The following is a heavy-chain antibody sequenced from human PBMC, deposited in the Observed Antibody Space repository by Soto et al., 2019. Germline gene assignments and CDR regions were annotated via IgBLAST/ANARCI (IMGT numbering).Heavy chain of an antibody. CDR2: ISTSSGSS. CDR3: AILKLWGDFPADH. J-gene: IGHJ4*02. V-gene: IGHV1-18*01. Sequence: QVRLVQSEAEVRKPGASVTVSCKTSGYSFSTNSITWVRQALGQGLEWMGWISTSSGSSNAAQMFPGIVTLTTDASTRTAYMQLRSLRSDDTAIYYCAILKLWGDFPADHWGQGTLVTVSS. CDR1: GYSFSTNS. D-gene: IGHD2-21*01.